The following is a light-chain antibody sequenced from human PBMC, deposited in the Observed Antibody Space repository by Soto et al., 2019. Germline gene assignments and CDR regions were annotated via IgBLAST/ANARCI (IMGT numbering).Light chain of an antibody. CDR2: DFT. J-gene: IGLJ2*01. CDR3: CSYAGSSTFV. V-gene: IGLV2-11*01. CDR1: SGDVGVYNY. Sequence: QSVLTQPRSVSGSPGQSVTISCTGISGDVGVYNYVSWYQQHPGKVPKLMIFDFTKRPSGVPDRFSGSNSGSTASLTISGLQAEDEANYFCCSYAGSSTFVFGGGTKVTVL.